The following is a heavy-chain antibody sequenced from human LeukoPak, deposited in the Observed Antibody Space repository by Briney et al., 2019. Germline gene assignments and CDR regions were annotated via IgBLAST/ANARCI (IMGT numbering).Heavy chain of an antibody. CDR1: GFTFDDYA. J-gene: IGHJ4*02. D-gene: IGHD5-12*01. V-gene: IGHV3-9*01. CDR3: AKERQGYSGYDSFDY. CDR2: ISWDSGSI. Sequence: PGRSLRLSCAASGFTFDDYAMHWVRQAPGKGLEGGSGISWDSGSIGYADSVKGRFTISRDNAKNSLYLQMNSLRAEDTALYYCAKERQGYSGYDSFDYWGQGTLVTVSS.